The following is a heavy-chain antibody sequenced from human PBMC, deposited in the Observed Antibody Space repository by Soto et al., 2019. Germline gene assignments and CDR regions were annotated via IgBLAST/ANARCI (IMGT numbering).Heavy chain of an antibody. J-gene: IGHJ4*02. CDR2: ISYDGSNK. Sequence: QVQLVESGGGVVQPGRSLRLSCAASGFTYSSYAMHWVRQAPGKGLEWVAVISYDGSNKYYADSVKGRLTISRDNSKNTLYLQMNSLRAEDTAVYYCARDAITVTTLRYFDYWGQGTLVTVSS. CDR3: ARDAITVTTLRYFDY. CDR1: GFTYSSYA. V-gene: IGHV3-30-3*01. D-gene: IGHD4-4*01.